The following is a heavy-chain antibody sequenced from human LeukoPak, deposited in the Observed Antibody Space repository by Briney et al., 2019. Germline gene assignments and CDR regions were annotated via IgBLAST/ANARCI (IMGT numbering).Heavy chain of an antibody. CDR3: ARDSGGSGYSWFDP. J-gene: IGHJ5*02. CDR2: IYTSGST. D-gene: IGHD3-3*01. Sequence: SETLSLTCTVSGGSISSYYWSWIRQPAGKGLEWIGRIYTSGSTNYNPSLKSRVTMSVDTSKNQFSLNLSSVTAADTAVYYCARDSGGSGYSWFDPWGQGTLVTVSS. CDR1: GGSISSYY. V-gene: IGHV4-4*07.